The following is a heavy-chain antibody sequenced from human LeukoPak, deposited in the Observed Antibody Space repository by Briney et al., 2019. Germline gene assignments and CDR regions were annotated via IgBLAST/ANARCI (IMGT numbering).Heavy chain of an antibody. Sequence: SETLSLTCTVSGGSISGYYWSWIRQPPGKGLEWIGYIYYSGSTTYNPSLKSRVTISVDTSKNQFSLKLSSVTAADTAVYYCARGRGSYGYYYYYYMDVWGKGTTVTVSS. J-gene: IGHJ6*03. V-gene: IGHV4-59*12. CDR3: ARGRGSYGYYYYYYMDV. CDR1: GGSISGYY. D-gene: IGHD5-18*01. CDR2: IYYSGST.